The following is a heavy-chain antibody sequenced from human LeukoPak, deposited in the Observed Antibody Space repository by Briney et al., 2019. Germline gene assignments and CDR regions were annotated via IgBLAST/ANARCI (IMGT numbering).Heavy chain of an antibody. CDR3: ARDNDYGSGSYYNGAPDAFDI. J-gene: IGHJ3*02. V-gene: IGHV1-2*02. Sequence: ASVKVSCKASGYTFTGYYMHWVRQAPGQGLEWMGWINPNSGGTNYAQKFQGRVTMTRDTSISTAYMELSRLRSDDTAVYYCARDNDYGSGSYYNGAPDAFDIWGHGTMVTVSS. D-gene: IGHD3-10*01. CDR1: GYTFTGYY. CDR2: INPNSGGT.